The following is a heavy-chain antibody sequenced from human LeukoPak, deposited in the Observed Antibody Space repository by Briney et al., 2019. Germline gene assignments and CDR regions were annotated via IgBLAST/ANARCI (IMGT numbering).Heavy chain of an antibody. CDR1: GYTFTGYY. Sequence: AASVKVSCKASGYTFTGYYMHWVRQAPGQGLEWMGWINPKSGGTNYAQKFQGRVTMTRDTSISTAYMELNRLRSDDTAVYYCAREGPTYNWKRDWFDPWGQGTLVTVSS. J-gene: IGHJ5*02. CDR3: AREGPTYNWKRDWFDP. CDR2: INPKSGGT. D-gene: IGHD1-20*01. V-gene: IGHV1-2*02.